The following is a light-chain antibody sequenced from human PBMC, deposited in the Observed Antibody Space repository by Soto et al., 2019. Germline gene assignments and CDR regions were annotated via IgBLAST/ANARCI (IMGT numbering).Light chain of an antibody. CDR2: GAS. V-gene: IGKV1-17*01. J-gene: IGKJ1*01. CDR3: QQYKSYWT. Sequence: IQMTQSPSSLSASVGDRVTITCRASQGIRNDLGWYQQKPGKAPKLLISGASSLETGVPSRFSGSGSGTEFTLTINSLQPDDFATYYCQQYKSYWTFGQGTKVDIK. CDR1: QGIRND.